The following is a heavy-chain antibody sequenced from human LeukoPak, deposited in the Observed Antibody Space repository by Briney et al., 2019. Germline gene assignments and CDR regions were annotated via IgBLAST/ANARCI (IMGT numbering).Heavy chain of an antibody. CDR2: VYHRGNT. J-gene: IGHJ6*02. D-gene: IGHD1-7*01. CDR3: ARDNWNYGSSMDV. CDR1: GGSITTDNW. Sequence: PSETLSLTCAVSGGSITTDNWWSWVRQTPGKGLEWIGEVYHRGNTNYNPSLKSRATVSVDKSKNQFSLKLNSVTAADTAVYYCARDNWNYGSSMDVWGQGTTVTVSS. V-gene: IGHV4-4*02.